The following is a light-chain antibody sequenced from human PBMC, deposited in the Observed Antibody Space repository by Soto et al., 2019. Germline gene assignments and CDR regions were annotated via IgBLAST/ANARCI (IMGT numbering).Light chain of an antibody. J-gene: IGKJ4*01. CDR1: QSVTKY. V-gene: IGKV3-11*01. CDR2: DAS. Sequence: EIVLTQSPATLSLSPGERATLSCRASQSVTKYLAWYQQKPGQAPRLLIYDASNRATGIPARFSGSGSGTDFTLTISSLESEDFAVYYCQQSSNWLTFGGGTKVEIK. CDR3: QQSSNWLT.